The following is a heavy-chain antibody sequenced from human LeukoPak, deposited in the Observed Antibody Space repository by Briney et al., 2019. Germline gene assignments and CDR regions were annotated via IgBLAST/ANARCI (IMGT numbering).Heavy chain of an antibody. J-gene: IGHJ5*02. CDR1: GYSFADYY. CDR3: ATNILVRDIINWFDP. D-gene: IGHD3-10*01. V-gene: IGHV1-2*02. CDR2: IKPNSGGT. Sequence: ASVKVSCKASGYSFADYYMHWVRQAPGQGLEWMGWIKPNSGGTRSAQKFQGRVTMTRDTSISTAYMELSSLRYDDTAGYYCATNILVRDIINWFDPWGQGTLVTVSS.